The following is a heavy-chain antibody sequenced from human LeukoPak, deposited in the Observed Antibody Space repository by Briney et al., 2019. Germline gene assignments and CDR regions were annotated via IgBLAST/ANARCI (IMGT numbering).Heavy chain of an antibody. Sequence: SVKVSCKASGGTFSSYAISWVRQAPGQGLEWMGGIIPIFGTANYAQKFQGRVTITADKSTSTAYMELSSLRSEDTAVYYCAVGIVGATTFDYWGQGTLVTVSS. D-gene: IGHD1-26*01. J-gene: IGHJ4*02. CDR3: AVGIVGATTFDY. CDR2: IIPIFGTA. V-gene: IGHV1-69*06. CDR1: GGTFSSYA.